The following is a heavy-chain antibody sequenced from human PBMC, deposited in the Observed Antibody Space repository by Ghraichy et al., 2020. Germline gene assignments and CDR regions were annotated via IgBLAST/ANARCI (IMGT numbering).Heavy chain of an antibody. D-gene: IGHD2-8*01. Sequence: GESLNISCAASGFTFNNAWMYWVRQAPGKGLEWVGRIKSNTAGGTTEYAAPVKGRFTISRDDSKDTLDLQMNSLKTEDTAVYYCTTQFCTNGGCYWEAFDYWGQGTLVTVSS. CDR1: GFTFNNAW. V-gene: IGHV3-15*01. CDR3: TTQFCTNGGCYWEAFDY. J-gene: IGHJ4*02. CDR2: IKSNTAGGTT.